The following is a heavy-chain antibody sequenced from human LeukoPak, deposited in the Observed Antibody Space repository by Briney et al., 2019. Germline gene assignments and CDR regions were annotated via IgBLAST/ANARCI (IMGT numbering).Heavy chain of an antibody. J-gene: IGHJ4*02. CDR2: IYYSGST. D-gene: IGHD6-13*01. CDR1: GYSISSGYY. Sequence: SETLSLTCTVSGYSISSGYYWGWIRQPPGKGLEWIGYIYYSGSTNYNPSLKSRVTISVDTSKNQFSLKLSSVTAADTAVYYCASSSWYENYFDYWGQGTLVTVSS. V-gene: IGHV4-61*05. CDR3: ASSSWYENYFDY.